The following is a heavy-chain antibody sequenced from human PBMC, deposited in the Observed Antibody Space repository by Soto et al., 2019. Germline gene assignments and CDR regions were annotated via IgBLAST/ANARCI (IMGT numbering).Heavy chain of an antibody. CDR1: GYTFTNYG. Sequence: QVQLVQSGAEVKQPGASVKVSCKASGYTFTNYGFTWVRQAPGQGLEWLGWISTYNGNTKYAQKVQGRLTMTTDTSTSTANMELTSLRSDDTALYYWARTTMTASYYYMDVWGKGSTVTVSS. D-gene: IGHD4-17*01. V-gene: IGHV1-18*01. CDR3: ARTTMTASYYYMDV. CDR2: ISTYNGNT. J-gene: IGHJ6*03.